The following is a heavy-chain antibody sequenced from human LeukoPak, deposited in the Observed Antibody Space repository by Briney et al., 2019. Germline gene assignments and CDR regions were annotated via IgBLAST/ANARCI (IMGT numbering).Heavy chain of an antibody. J-gene: IGHJ4*02. CDR3: ARRREHGSGSDWL. CDR2: INSSGNYI. V-gene: IGHV3-21*01. Sequence: PGGSLRLSCAASGFDFSIYGMNRVRQAPGKGLEWVSSINSSGNYIYYSDSLKGRFTISRDNARSSLYLQMSSLRAEDTAVYYCARRREHGSGSDWLWGQGNLVTASS. D-gene: IGHD3-10*01. CDR1: GFDFSIYG.